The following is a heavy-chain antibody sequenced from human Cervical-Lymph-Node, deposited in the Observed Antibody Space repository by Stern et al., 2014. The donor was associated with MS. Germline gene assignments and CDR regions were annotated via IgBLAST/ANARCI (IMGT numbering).Heavy chain of an antibody. CDR3: ARGDSSSPLEY. CDR1: GFTFSSYG. J-gene: IGHJ4*02. CDR2: IWSDGSNK. Sequence: VQLEESGGGVVQPGRSLRLSCAASGFTFSSYGMHWVRQTPGKGLEWVGVIWSDGSNKYYADSGKGRFTISRYNSETTLYLQMNSLRAEDTAVYYCARGDSSSPLEYWGQGTLVTVSS. D-gene: IGHD6-6*01. V-gene: IGHV3-33*01.